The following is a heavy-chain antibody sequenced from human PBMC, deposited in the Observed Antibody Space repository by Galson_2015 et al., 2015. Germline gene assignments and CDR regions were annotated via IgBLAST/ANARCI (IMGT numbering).Heavy chain of an antibody. CDR3: AGGYVPPAMYGVYAYFDY. CDR1: GFTFSSYA. J-gene: IGHJ4*02. V-gene: IGHV3-23*01. CDR2: ISGSGGST. Sequence: SLRLSCAASGFTFSSYAMSWVRQAPGKGLEWVSAISGSGGSTYYADSVKGRFTISRDNSKNTLYLQMNSLRAEDTAVYYCAGGYVPPAMYGVYAYFDYWGQGTLVTVSS. D-gene: IGHD2-8*01.